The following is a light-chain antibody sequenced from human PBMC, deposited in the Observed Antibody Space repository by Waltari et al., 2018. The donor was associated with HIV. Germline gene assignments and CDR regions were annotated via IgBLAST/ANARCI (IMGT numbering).Light chain of an antibody. Sequence: QSVLTQPPSASGTPGQRVTISCSGSNSNIGRNTVSWFQQLPGTAPKVPIYGKNHRPSGVPDRFSGSKSGTLASLAISGLQSDDEADYFCASWDDSFNGPVFGGGTKLTVV. CDR1: NSNIGRNT. CDR2: GKN. J-gene: IGLJ2*01. CDR3: ASWDDSFNGPV. V-gene: IGLV1-44*01.